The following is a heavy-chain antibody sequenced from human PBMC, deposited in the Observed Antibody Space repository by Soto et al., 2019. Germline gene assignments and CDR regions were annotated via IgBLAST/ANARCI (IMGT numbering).Heavy chain of an antibody. CDR2: ISHSGATI. Sequence: GGSLRLSCAASGFQFSSYEMNWVRQAPGKGLEWVAHISHSGATIFYADSVKGRFTISRDNTNNSLSLQMNSLRAEDTAIYYCARGAFWYTTSTTDDAFDVWGRGTVVTVSS. CDR3: ARGAFWYTTSTTDDAFDV. CDR1: GFQFSSYE. D-gene: IGHD6-6*01. J-gene: IGHJ3*01. V-gene: IGHV3-48*03.